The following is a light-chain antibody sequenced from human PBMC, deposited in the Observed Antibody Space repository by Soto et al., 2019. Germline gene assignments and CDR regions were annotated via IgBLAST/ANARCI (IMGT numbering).Light chain of an antibody. CDR3: QQYGSSPSIP. Sequence: EIGLTQSPGTLSLSPGERATLSCRAIQSVSNNYLAWYQQKPGQAPRLLIYGASNRATGIPDRFSGSGSGTDFTLTISRLEPEDFAVYYCQQYGSSPSIPFGQGTRPEIK. CDR1: QSVSNNY. CDR2: GAS. J-gene: IGKJ5*01. V-gene: IGKV3-20*01.